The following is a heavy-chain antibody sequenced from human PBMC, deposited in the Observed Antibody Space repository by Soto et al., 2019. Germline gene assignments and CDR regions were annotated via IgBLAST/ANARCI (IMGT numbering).Heavy chain of an antibody. V-gene: IGHV3-30*18. CDR3: AKSPDFYCSSPNCYKYYFDH. CDR1: GFTFNTYG. J-gene: IGHJ4*02. CDR2: ISYDGSEK. D-gene: IGHD2-2*02. Sequence: GGSLRLSCAASGFTFNTYGMHWVRQAPGKGLEWVAVISYDGSEKYYVDSVKGRFTISKDNSKNTLYLQMNSLRPEDTAVYYCAKSPDFYCSSPNCYKYYFDHWGQGTRVTVSS.